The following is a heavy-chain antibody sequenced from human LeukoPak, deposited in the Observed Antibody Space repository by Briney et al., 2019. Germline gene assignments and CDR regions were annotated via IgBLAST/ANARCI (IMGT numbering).Heavy chain of an antibody. D-gene: IGHD6-6*01. CDR1: GFTFSSYS. V-gene: IGHV3-21*01. Sequence: GGSLRLSCAASGFTFSSYSMNWVRQAPGKGLEWVSSISSSSYIYYADSVKGRFTISRDNAKNSLYLQMNSLRAEDTAVYYCASSVKGQLVHWFDPWGQGTLVTVSS. J-gene: IGHJ5*02. CDR2: ISSSSYI. CDR3: ASSVKGQLVHWFDP.